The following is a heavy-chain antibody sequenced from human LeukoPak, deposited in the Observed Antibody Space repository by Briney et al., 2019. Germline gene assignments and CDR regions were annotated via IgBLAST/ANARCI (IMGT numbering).Heavy chain of an antibody. D-gene: IGHD6-19*01. V-gene: IGHV3-30*18. CDR1: GFAFSAYG. Sequence: GGSLILSCASSGFAFSAYGMHWVRQAPGKGLEWVAVLSYDGTNVYYAGSVKGRLTISRDNSKNTLDLQMDSLRAEDTAVYYCAKGLNSGWYGQSFDLWGQGTLVTVSS. J-gene: IGHJ4*02. CDR2: LSYDGTNV. CDR3: AKGLNSGWYGQSFDL.